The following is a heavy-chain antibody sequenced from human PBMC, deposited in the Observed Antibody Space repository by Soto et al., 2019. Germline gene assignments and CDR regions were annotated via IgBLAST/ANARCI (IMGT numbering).Heavy chain of an antibody. D-gene: IGHD5-18*01. CDR1: GVSISSYY. CDR3: ARDCGYSYGFDYYYYGMDV. Sequence: SETLSLTCTVSGVSISSYYWSWIRQPPGKGLEWIGYIYYSGSTNYNPSLKSRVTISVDTSKNQFSLKLSSVTAADTAVYYCARDCGYSYGFDYYYYGMDVWGQGTTVTVSS. J-gene: IGHJ6*02. CDR2: IYYSGST. V-gene: IGHV4-59*01.